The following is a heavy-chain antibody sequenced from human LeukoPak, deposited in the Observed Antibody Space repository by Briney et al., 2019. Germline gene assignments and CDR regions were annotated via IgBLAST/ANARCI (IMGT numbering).Heavy chain of an antibody. V-gene: IGHV1-2*02. CDR1: GYTFTGYY. CDR3: ARDLLGWELHYFDY. D-gene: IGHD1-26*01. J-gene: IGHJ4*02. CDR2: INPNSGGT. Sequence: ASVKVSCKASGYTFTGYYMHWVRQAPGQGPEWMGWINPNSGGTNYAQKFQGRVTMTRDTSISTAYMELSRLRSDDTAVYYCARDLLGWELHYFDYWGQGTLVTVSS.